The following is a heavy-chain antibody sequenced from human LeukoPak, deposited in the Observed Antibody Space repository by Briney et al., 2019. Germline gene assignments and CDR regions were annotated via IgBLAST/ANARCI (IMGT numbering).Heavy chain of an antibody. CDR2: IVVGSGNT. J-gene: IGHJ4*02. D-gene: IGHD1-1*01. CDR1: GFTFTSSA. Sequence: SVKVSCKASGFTFTSSAVQWVRQARGQGLEWIGWIVVGSGNTNYAQKCQEKVTINRDMSTSTAYMELSSLRSEDTAVYYCATDDVTTGTKTALGYWGQGTLVTVSS. CDR3: ATDDVTTGTKTALGY. V-gene: IGHV1-58*01.